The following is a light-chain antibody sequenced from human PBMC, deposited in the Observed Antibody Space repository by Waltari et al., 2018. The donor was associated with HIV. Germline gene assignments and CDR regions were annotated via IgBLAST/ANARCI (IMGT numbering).Light chain of an antibody. Sequence: QSVLIQPPSASGTPGPRVTIPCSGSSSTMRSHTVHSYPQLPGTAPKLLININNQRPSGVPDRFSGSKSGTSASLAISGLQSEDEADYYCAAWDGSLNGRVVFGGGTKLTVL. CDR1: SSTMRSHT. CDR2: INN. J-gene: IGLJ2*01. V-gene: IGLV1-44*01. CDR3: AAWDGSLNGRVV.